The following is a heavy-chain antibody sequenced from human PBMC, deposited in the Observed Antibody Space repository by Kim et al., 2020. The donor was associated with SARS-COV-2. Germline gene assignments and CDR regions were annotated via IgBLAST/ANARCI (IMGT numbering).Heavy chain of an antibody. CDR2: ISRDSGNI. CDR3: AKDVGPGAGAIGY. Sequence: GGSLRLSCKTSGFTFSDYAMHWVRQRPEKGLEWVSGISRDSGNIEYADDVRVRFSFSRDNDKKYIYLQMSSLRLEDTGLYYCAKDVGPGAGAIGYWGQG. V-gene: IGHV3-9*01. D-gene: IGHD1-26*01. J-gene: IGHJ4*02. CDR1: GFTFSDYA.